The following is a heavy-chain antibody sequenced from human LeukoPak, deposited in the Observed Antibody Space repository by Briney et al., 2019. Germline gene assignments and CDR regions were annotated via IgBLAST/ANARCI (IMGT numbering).Heavy chain of an antibody. CDR1: GYSISSGYY. J-gene: IGHJ4*02. CDR2: IYHSGST. V-gene: IGHV4-38-2*02. Sequence: SETLSLTCTVSGYSISSGYYWGWIRQPPGKGLEWIGSIYHSGSTYYNPSLKSRVTISVDTSKNQFSLKLSSVTAADTAVYYCARIPFCSGGSCYYFDYWGRGTLVTVSS. CDR3: ARIPFCSGGSCYYFDY. D-gene: IGHD2-15*01.